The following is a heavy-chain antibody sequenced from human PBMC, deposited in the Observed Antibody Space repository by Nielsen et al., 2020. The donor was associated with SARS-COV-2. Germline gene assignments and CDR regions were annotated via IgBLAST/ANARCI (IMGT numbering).Heavy chain of an antibody. J-gene: IGHJ4*02. D-gene: IGHD6-13*01. V-gene: IGHV3-30-3*01. CDR2: ISYDGSNK. CDR1: GFTFSSYA. Sequence: GGSLRLSCAASGFTFSSYAMHWVRQAPGKGLEWVAVISYDGSNKYYADSVKGRFTISRDNSKNTLYLQMNSLRAEDTAVYYCAREGIAAAGGFDYWGQGTPVT. CDR3: AREGIAAAGGFDY.